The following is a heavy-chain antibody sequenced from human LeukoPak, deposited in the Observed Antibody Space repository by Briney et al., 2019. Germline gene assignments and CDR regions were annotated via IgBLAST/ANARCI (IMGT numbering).Heavy chain of an antibody. D-gene: IGHD2-2*02. CDR2: IIPIFATA. CDR1: GGTFGNYA. V-gene: IGHV1-69*13. J-gene: IGHJ2*01. Sequence: GASVKVSCKASGGTFGNYAVNWVRQAPGQRLEWMGGIIPIFATANYAQKFQGRVTITADESTSTAYMELSSLRSEDTAIYYCARDPRTYTSAWPPYWYFDLCGRGSLVTVSS. CDR3: ARDPRTYTSAWPPYWYFDL.